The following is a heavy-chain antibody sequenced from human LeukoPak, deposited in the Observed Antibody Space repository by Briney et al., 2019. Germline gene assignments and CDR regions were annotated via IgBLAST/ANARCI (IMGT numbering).Heavy chain of an antibody. V-gene: IGHV4-61*02. D-gene: IGHD2-21*02. Sequence: SETLSLTCTVSDGSISSGSYYWTWIRQPAGKGLEWIGRIYMNGRTTYNPSLESRVTISIDTAKNQLSLMLNSVSAADTAVYYCARGDCGVDCPKYNWFDPWGQGTLVTVSS. J-gene: IGHJ5*02. CDR1: DGSISSGSYY. CDR2: IYMNGRT. CDR3: ARGDCGVDCPKYNWFDP.